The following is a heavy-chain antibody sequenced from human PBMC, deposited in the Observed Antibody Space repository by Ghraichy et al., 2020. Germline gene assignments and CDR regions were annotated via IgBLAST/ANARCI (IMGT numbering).Heavy chain of an antibody. Sequence: ASVKVSCKVSGYTLTELSMHWVRQAPGKGLEWMGGFDPEDGETIYAQKFQGRVTMTEDTSTDTAYMELSSLRSEDTAVYYCATDLGRWLQLGYWGQGTLVTVSS. CDR3: ATDLGRWLQLGY. J-gene: IGHJ4*02. CDR1: GYTLTELS. D-gene: IGHD5-24*01. CDR2: FDPEDGET. V-gene: IGHV1-24*01.